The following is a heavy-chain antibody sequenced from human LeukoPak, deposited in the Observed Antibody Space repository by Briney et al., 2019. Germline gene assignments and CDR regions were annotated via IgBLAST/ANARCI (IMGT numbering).Heavy chain of an antibody. V-gene: IGHV3-11*04. D-gene: IGHD3-22*01. Sequence: GGSLRLSCVASGFTFSGYYMGWIRQAPGKGLEWISYITNNGRAMFYADSLKGRLTIFRDNAKKSLYLQMNSLRPDDTALYYCARALADTRNYYLGFDYWGQGTLVTVSS. CDR2: ITNNGRAM. CDR3: ARALADTRNYYLGFDY. J-gene: IGHJ4*02. CDR1: GFTFSGYY.